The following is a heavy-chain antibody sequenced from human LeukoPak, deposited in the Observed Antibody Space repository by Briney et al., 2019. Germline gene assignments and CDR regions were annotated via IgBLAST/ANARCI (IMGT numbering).Heavy chain of an antibody. CDR2: INPNSGGT. CDR1: GYTFTGYY. D-gene: IGHD3-22*01. J-gene: IGHJ6*02. CDR3: ARERGGVGHSSGDGMDV. Sequence: ASVKVSCKASGYTFTGYYMHWVRQAPGQGLEWMGWINPNSGGTNYAQKFQGRVTMTRDTSISTAYMELSRLRSDDTAVYYYARERGGVGHSSGDGMDVWGQGTTVTVSS. V-gene: IGHV1-2*02.